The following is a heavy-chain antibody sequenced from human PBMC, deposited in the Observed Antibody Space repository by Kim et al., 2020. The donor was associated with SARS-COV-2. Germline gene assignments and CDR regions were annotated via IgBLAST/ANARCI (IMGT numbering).Heavy chain of an antibody. CDR1: GFTISSYW. D-gene: IGHD2-2*01. V-gene: IGHV3-7*01. Sequence: GGSLRLSCAASGFTISSYWMTWVRQAPGKGLEWVASINQDGGAKNYVDSVQGRFTISRDNAKNSLYLQMNSLRAEDTAVYYCAMSTVPAAYDYWGQGTL. CDR3: AMSTVPAAYDY. CDR2: INQDGGAK. J-gene: IGHJ4*02.